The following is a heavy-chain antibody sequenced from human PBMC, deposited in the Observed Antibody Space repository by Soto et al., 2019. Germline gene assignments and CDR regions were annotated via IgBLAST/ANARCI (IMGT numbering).Heavy chain of an antibody. J-gene: IGHJ4*02. Sequence: EVQLVESGGGLVQPGGSLRLSCATSEFTFSAYWMHWVRQAPGKGLVWVSRINSDGSTTGYADSVKGRFTISRDNARNTLFLQMDSLRVDDMAVYYCARGGSDRLIRWGQGTLVTVSS. D-gene: IGHD3-16*01. CDR2: INSDGSTT. CDR3: ARGGSDRLIR. CDR1: EFTFSAYW. V-gene: IGHV3-74*01.